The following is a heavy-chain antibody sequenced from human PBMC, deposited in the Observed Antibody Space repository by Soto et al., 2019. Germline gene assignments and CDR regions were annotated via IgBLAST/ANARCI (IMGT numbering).Heavy chain of an antibody. CDR3: ARGPRGWYGYDY. D-gene: IGHD6-19*01. V-gene: IGHV3-74*01. CDR1: GFIFSSAW. Sequence: EVKLVESGGGSVQPGGSLRLSCATSGFIFSSAWMHWVRQAPGKGLVWVAPINFEGTTTNYADSVKGRFTISRDNAENTLYLQMSSLTDEDTAVYYCARGPRGWYGYDYWGQGTLVTVSS. J-gene: IGHJ4*02. CDR2: INFEGTTT.